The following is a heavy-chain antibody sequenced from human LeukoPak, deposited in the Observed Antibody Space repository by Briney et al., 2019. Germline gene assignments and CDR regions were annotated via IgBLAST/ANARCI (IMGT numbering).Heavy chain of an antibody. D-gene: IGHD1-14*01. Sequence: PGGSLRVSCAVSGFTFSDYYMTWIRQAPGKGLEWVSYISKSGTTISYADSVKGRFTISRDNAKNSLFLQMNSLRAEDTAVYFCARLRAGNYIDYWGQGTLVTVSS. V-gene: IGHV3-11*01. CDR2: ISKSGTTI. CDR3: ARLRAGNYIDY. CDR1: GFTFSDYY. J-gene: IGHJ4*02.